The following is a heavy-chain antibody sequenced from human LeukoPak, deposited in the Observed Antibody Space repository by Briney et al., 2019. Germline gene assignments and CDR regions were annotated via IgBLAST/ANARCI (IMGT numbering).Heavy chain of an antibody. CDR1: GYTFTDYY. CDR3: ARLFLEWSQNHDP. Sequence: ASVKVSCKASGYTFTDYYMHWVRPAPGQGLEWMGWVNPNNGGTSYAQKFQGRVSMTRDTSINTVYMELSRLTSDDTAVYYCARLFLEWSQNHDPWGQGTLVTVSS. J-gene: IGHJ5*02. V-gene: IGHV1-2*02. D-gene: IGHD3-3*01. CDR2: VNPNNGGT.